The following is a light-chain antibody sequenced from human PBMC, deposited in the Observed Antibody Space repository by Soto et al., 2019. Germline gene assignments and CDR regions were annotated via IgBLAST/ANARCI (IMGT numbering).Light chain of an antibody. J-gene: IGKJ4*01. Sequence: EIVMTQSPVTLSVSPGERATLSCRASQSVSSNLAWYQQKPGQAPRLLIYGASTRATDIPARFSGSGSGTEFILTISSLQSEDFAVYYCQQYNKCPLTFGGGTKVEIK. V-gene: IGKV3-15*01. CDR2: GAS. CDR3: QQYNKCPLT. CDR1: QSVSSN.